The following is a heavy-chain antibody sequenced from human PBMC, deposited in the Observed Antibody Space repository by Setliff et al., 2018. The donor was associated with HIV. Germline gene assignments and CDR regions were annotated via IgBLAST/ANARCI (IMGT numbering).Heavy chain of an antibody. V-gene: IGHV3-49*04. CDR2: IRSKAYGGTT. CDR1: GFTFSDHY. Sequence: GGSLRLSCAASGFTFSDHYMDWVRQAPGKGLEWVGFIRSKAYGGTTEYAASVKGRFTIPRDDSKSIAYLQMNSLKTEDTAVYYCTRDYPYYDILTGYYTHYYFDYWGQGTLVTVSS. D-gene: IGHD3-9*01. J-gene: IGHJ4*02. CDR3: TRDYPYYDILTGYYTHYYFDY.